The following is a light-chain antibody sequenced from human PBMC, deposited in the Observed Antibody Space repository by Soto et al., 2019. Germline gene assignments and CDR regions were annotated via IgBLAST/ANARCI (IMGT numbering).Light chain of an antibody. V-gene: IGKV3-20*01. CDR3: QQYCFSAHT. CDR1: HSISSSY. J-gene: IGKJ2*01. Sequence: EVVLTQSPGTLSLSPGERATLSCRASHSISSSYLAWYKPRPGQTPMRLIHGASSRATGIPDRFSGSGSETDFTLTISTLEPDDFAVFYCQQYCFSAHTFGQGPKLEIK. CDR2: GAS.